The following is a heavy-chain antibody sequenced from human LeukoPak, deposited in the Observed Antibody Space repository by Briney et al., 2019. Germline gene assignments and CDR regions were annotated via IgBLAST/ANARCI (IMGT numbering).Heavy chain of an antibody. CDR2: ISGSGGST. V-gene: IGHV3-23*01. CDR1: GFTFSSYA. J-gene: IGHJ4*02. Sequence: GGSLRLSCAASGFTFSSYAMSWVRQAPGKGLEWVSAISGSGGSTYFADSVKGRFTISRDNSNNTLYLQMNSLRAEDTAVYYCAKGSYSSSWYLSDYWGQGTLVTVSS. D-gene: IGHD6-13*01. CDR3: AKGSYSSSWYLSDY.